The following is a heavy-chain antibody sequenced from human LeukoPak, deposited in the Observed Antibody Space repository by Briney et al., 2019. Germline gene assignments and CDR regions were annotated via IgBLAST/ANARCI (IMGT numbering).Heavy chain of an antibody. Sequence: KPSETLSLTCTVSGGSISSSNYYWDWIRQPPGKGLEWIGSIYYSGNTYYNPSLKSRVTISVDTSKNQFSLKLSSVTAADTAVYYCARHRYYYVSYWGQGTLVTVSS. CDR2: IYYSGNT. J-gene: IGHJ4*02. V-gene: IGHV4-39*01. CDR1: GGSISSSNYY. CDR3: ARHRYYYVSY. D-gene: IGHD3-10*02.